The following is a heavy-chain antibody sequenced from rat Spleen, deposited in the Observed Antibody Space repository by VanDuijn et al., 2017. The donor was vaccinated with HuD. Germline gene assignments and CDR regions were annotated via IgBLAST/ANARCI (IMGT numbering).Heavy chain of an antibody. CDR3: ARSVFDY. CDR2: ITYDGSST. J-gene: IGHJ2*01. V-gene: IGHV5-29*01. CDR1: GFTISNHY. Sequence: EVQLVESGGGLVQPGRSMELSCAASGFTISNHYMAWVRQAPTKGLEWVATITYDGSSTYYRDSVKGRFTISRDNVKSTLYLQMDSLRSEDTATYYCARSVFDYWGQGVMVTVSS.